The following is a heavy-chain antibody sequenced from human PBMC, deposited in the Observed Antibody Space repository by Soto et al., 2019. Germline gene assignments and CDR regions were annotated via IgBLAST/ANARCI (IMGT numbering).Heavy chain of an antibody. CDR1: GGSISSFY. CDR3: ARTKWELLSPFDY. D-gene: IGHD1-26*01. Sequence: SETLCLTCTVSGGSISSFYWSWIRQPPGKGLEWIGYIYYSGSTNYNPSLKTRVAISVDTSKNQFSLKLRSVTAADTAIYYCARTKWELLSPFDYWGQGTLVTVSS. V-gene: IGHV4-59*01. J-gene: IGHJ4*02. CDR2: IYYSGST.